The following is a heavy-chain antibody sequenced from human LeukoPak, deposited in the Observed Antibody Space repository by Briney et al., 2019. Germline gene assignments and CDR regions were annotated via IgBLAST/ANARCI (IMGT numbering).Heavy chain of an antibody. Sequence: GGSLRLSCAASGFTFSSYAMSWLRQAPGKGLEWVSAISGSGGSTYYADSVKGRFTISRDNSKNTLYLQMNSLRAEDTAVYYCAKDQDTYYYDSSGYYSLDYWGQGTLVTVSS. CDR2: ISGSGGST. CDR1: GFTFSSYA. J-gene: IGHJ4*02. CDR3: AKDQDTYYYDSSGYYSLDY. V-gene: IGHV3-23*01. D-gene: IGHD3-22*01.